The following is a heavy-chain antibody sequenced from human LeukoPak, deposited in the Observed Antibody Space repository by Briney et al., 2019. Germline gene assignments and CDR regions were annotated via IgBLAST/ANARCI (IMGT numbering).Heavy chain of an antibody. CDR3: ARGGRWPDY. Sequence: GASVKVSCKAAGYTFISYAMNWVRQAPGQGLEWMGWINTNTGNPTYAHGFTGRVVFSLATSVSTAYLQISSLRAEDTAVYYCARGGRWPDYWGQGTLVTVSS. J-gene: IGHJ4*02. CDR2: INTNTGNP. CDR1: GYTFISYA. D-gene: IGHD5-24*01. V-gene: IGHV7-4-1*02.